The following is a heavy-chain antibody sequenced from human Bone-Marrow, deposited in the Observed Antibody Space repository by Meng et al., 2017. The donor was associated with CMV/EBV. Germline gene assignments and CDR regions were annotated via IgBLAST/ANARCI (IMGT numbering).Heavy chain of an antibody. Sequence: GGSLRLSCAASGFTFSGSAMHWVRQASGRGLEWVGRIRDKGNGYATAYAASVKGRFTISRDDSKNTAYLQMNILKTEDTGIYYCTRFIDCSGASCYPYYFDYWGQGSLVTVSS. D-gene: IGHD2-15*01. V-gene: IGHV3-73*01. J-gene: IGHJ4*02. CDR2: IRDKGNGYAT. CDR1: GFTFSGSA. CDR3: TRFIDCSGASCYPYYFDY.